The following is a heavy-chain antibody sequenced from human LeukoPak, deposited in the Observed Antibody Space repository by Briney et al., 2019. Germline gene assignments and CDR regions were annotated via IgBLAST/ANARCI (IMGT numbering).Heavy chain of an antibody. CDR1: GGSFSGYY. CDR3: ARARGYSYGYVLDY. V-gene: IGHV4-34*01. Sequence: PSETLSLTCAVYGGSFSGYYWSWIRQPPGKGLEWIGEINHSGSTNYNPSLKSRVTISVDTSKNQFSLKLSSVTAADTAVYYCARARGYSYGYVLDYWGQGTLATVSS. CDR2: INHSGST. J-gene: IGHJ4*02. D-gene: IGHD5-18*01.